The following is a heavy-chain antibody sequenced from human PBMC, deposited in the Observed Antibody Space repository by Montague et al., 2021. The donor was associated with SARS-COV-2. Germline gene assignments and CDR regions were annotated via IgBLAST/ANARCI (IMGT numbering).Heavy chain of an antibody. Sequence: SETLSLTCSVSGYFIGTGYYWGWIRQSPGKGLEWIGSNYLHGNAYYNPSLNSRVTISLDTSNNQFALRLTFVTTSETAVYYGARGRVTRAGFDYWGQGIRVIVSS. CDR3: ARGRVTRAGFDY. CDR1: GYFIGTGYY. CDR2: NYLHGNA. J-gene: IGHJ4*02. D-gene: IGHD2-21*02. V-gene: IGHV4-38-2*02.